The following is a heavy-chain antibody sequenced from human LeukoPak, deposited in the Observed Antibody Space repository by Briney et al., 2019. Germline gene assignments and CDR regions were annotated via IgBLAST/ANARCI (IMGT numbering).Heavy chain of an antibody. J-gene: IGHJ6*03. CDR3: ARTCSGGSCYPILGYYYIDV. D-gene: IGHD2-15*01. CDR1: GFTVSSNY. V-gene: IGHV3-66*01. Sequence: GGSLRLSCAASGFTVSSNYMSWVRQAPGKGLEWVSVIYSGGSTYYADSVKGRFTISRDNSKNTLYLQMNSLRAEDTAVYYCARTCSGGSCYPILGYYYIDVWGKGTTVTISS. CDR2: IYSGGST.